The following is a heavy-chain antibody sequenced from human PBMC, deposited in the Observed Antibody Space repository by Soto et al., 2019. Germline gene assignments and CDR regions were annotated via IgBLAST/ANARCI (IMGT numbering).Heavy chain of an antibody. CDR1: GYTFTIYH. V-gene: IGHV1-18*01. Sequence: QVQLVQSGAEVKKPGASVKVSCKTSGYTFTIYHISWVRQAPGQGLEWMGWISAYNTNTTYAQKFQARVHMTTVTFTNTAYMELRSLRSDDTAVYYCARDTTPTDYWGQATLVTVSA. J-gene: IGHJ4*02. CDR3: ARDTTPTDY. D-gene: IGHD1-26*01. CDR2: ISAYNTNT.